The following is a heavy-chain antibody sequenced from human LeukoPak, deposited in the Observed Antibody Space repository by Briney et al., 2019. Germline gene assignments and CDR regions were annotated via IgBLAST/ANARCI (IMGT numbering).Heavy chain of an antibody. J-gene: IGHJ4*02. V-gene: IGHV1-69*01. D-gene: IGHD2-21*02. CDR3: ARVAYCGGDCYSALAY. CDR2: IIPIFGTA. Sequence: GASVKVSCKASGGTFSSYAISWVRQAPGQGLEWMGGIIPIFGTANYAQKFQGRVTITADESTSTAYMELSSLRSEDTAVYYCARVAYCGGDCYSALAYWGRGTLVAVSS. CDR1: GGTFSSYA.